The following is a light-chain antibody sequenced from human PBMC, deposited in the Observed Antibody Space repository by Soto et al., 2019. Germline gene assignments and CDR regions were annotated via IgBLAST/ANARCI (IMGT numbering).Light chain of an antibody. J-gene: IGLJ2*01. Sequence: QSVLTQPASVSGSPGQSITISCTGTSSDVGGYNYVSWYQQHPGKAPKLMIYDVSNRPSGVSNRFSGSRSGNTASLTIVGLQAEDEADYHCSSYTSSSTLVFGGGTQLTVL. CDR1: SSDVGGYNY. V-gene: IGLV2-14*01. CDR3: SSYTSSSTLV. CDR2: DVS.